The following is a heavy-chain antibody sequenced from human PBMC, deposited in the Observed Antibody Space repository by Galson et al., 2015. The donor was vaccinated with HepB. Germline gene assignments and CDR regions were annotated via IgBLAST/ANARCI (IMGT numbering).Heavy chain of an antibody. CDR1: GYTFTSYA. J-gene: IGHJ4*02. Sequence: SVKVSCKASGYTFTSYAIHWVRQAPGERLEWMGWINVGNSNTKYSQKFQGRVTITRDTSASTAYMELSSLRSEDTAVYYCARIPVVMVYGGYDYWGQGTLVTVSS. V-gene: IGHV1-3*01. CDR3: ARIPVVMVYGGYDY. CDR2: INVGNSNT. D-gene: IGHD2-8*01.